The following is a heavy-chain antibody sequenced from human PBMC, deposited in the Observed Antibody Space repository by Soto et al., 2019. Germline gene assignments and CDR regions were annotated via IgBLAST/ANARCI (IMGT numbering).Heavy chain of an antibody. J-gene: IGHJ3*01. CDR2: ISSDSYYI. D-gene: IGHD1-1*01. Sequence: PGGSLRLSVAASGFTSIPSSVNWVRQAPGKGLEWASSISSDSYYIDFADSVKGRFTISRDYVNISVSLQMNSLRVEDTGIYYCARYDAFKAFDLWGQGTMVTVSS. CDR1: GFTSIPSS. V-gene: IGHV3-21*01. CDR3: ARYDAFKAFDL.